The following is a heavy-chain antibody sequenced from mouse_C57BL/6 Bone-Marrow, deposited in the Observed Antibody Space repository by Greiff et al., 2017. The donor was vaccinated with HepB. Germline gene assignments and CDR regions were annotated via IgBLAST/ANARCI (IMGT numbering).Heavy chain of an antibody. J-gene: IGHJ3*01. V-gene: IGHV1-81*01. Sequence: QVQLQQSGAELARPGASVKLSCKASGYTFTSYGISWVKQRTGQGLEWIGVINPGSGGTNYNEKFKGKATLTADKSSSTAYMQLSSLTSEDSAVYFCARGDYYSKGAWFAYWGQGTLVTVSA. D-gene: IGHD2-5*01. CDR3: ARGDYYSKGAWFAY. CDR1: GYTFTSYG. CDR2: INPGSGGT.